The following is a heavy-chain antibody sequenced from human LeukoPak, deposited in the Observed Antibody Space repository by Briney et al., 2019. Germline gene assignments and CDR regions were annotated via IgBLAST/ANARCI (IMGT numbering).Heavy chain of an antibody. Sequence: PSEPLSLTCTVSGGSISSYYWSWIRQPPGKGLEWIGYIYYSGSTNYNPSLKSRVTISVDTSKNQFSLKLSSVTAADTAVYYCARHASRGVSWFLFDYWGQGTLVTVSS. CDR1: GGSISSYY. V-gene: IGHV4-59*08. J-gene: IGHJ4*02. CDR3: ARHASRGVSWFLFDY. D-gene: IGHD3-10*01. CDR2: IYYSGST.